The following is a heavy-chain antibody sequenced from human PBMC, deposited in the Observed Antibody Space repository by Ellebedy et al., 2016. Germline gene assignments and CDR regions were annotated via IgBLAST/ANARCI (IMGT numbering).Heavy chain of an antibody. Sequence: GESLKISCQGSGYRFTSYWIAWVRQMPGKGLEWMGIIYPGDSDTSYSPSFRGQVTIPADKSTSTAYLQWSSLKASDPAMYYCATSLAVAGTPYFYYGMDVWGQGTTVTVSS. CDR1: GYRFTSYW. CDR2: IYPGDSDT. V-gene: IGHV5-51*01. J-gene: IGHJ6*02. D-gene: IGHD6-19*01. CDR3: ATSLAVAGTPYFYYGMDV.